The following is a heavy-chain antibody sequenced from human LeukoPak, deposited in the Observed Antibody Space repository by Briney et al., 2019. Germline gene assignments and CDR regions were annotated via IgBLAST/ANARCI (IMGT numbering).Heavy chain of an antibody. V-gene: IGHV3-30*04. CDR3: AKGVGTWFGELFSFDY. D-gene: IGHD3-10*01. CDR1: GFTFSSYA. Sequence: PGGSLRLSCAASGFTFSSYAMHWVRQAPGKGLEWVAVISYDGSNKYYADSVKGRFTISRDNSKNTLYLQMNSLRAEDTAVYYCAKGVGTWFGELFSFDYWGQGTLVTVSS. J-gene: IGHJ4*02. CDR2: ISYDGSNK.